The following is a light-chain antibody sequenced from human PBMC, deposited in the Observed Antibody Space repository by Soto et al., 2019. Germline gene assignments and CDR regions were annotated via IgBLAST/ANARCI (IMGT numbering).Light chain of an antibody. Sequence: EIVLTQSPAALSLSPGERVTLSCRASQSVSSDLAWYQQKPGQSPRLLIYHASARATGVPARFSGSGSGTEFTLTISSLQSEDFAVYYCQQCSHWPRTFGQGTRVEVK. J-gene: IGKJ2*01. CDR3: QQCSHWPRT. CDR2: HAS. V-gene: IGKV3-15*01. CDR1: QSVSSD.